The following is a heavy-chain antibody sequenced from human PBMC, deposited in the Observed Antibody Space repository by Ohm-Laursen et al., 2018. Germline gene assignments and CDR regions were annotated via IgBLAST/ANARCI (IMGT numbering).Heavy chain of an antibody. J-gene: IGHJ4*02. CDR2: IYYSGST. Sequence: TLSLTCTVYGGSISSYYWSWIRQPPGKGLEWIGYIYYSGSTNYNPSLKSRVTISVDTSKNQFSLKLSSVTAADTAVYYCARDLPLGYWGQGTLVTVSS. CDR3: ARDLPLGY. CDR1: GGSISSYY. V-gene: IGHV4-59*01.